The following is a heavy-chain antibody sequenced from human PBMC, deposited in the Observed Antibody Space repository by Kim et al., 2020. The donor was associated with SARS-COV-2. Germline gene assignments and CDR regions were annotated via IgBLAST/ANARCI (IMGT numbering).Heavy chain of an antibody. D-gene: IGHD6-13*01. J-gene: IGHJ4*02. V-gene: IGHV7-4-1*02. Sequence: TYAQGFTGRFVFSLDTSVSTAYLQISSLKAEDTAVYYCARDRSSWPLGYWGQGTLVTVSS. CDR3: ARDRSSWPLGY.